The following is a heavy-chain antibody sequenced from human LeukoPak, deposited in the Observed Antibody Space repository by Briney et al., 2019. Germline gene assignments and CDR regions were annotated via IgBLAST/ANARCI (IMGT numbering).Heavy chain of an antibody. D-gene: IGHD3-9*01. V-gene: IGHV3-11*01. CDR3: AAGFHGPGPYYYGMDV. J-gene: IGHJ6*02. CDR2: ISSSGSTI. Sequence: GGSLRLSCAASGFTFSDYYMSWIRQAPGKGLEWVSYISSSGSTIYYADSVKGRFTISRDNAKNSLYLQMNSLRAEDTAVYYCAAGFHGPGPYYYGMDVWGQGTTVTVSS. CDR1: GFTFSDYY.